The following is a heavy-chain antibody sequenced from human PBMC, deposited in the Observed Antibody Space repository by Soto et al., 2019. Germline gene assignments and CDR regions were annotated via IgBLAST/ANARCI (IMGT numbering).Heavy chain of an antibody. Sequence: QVQLVQSGAEEKKPGASVKVSCKASGYTFTSYAMHWVRQAPGQRLEWMGWINAGNGNTKYSQKFQGRVTITRDTYASTAYMELSSLRSEDTAVYYCARDTFPRYYYGMDVWGQGTTVTVSS. D-gene: IGHD3-16*01. CDR1: GYTFTSYA. J-gene: IGHJ6*02. V-gene: IGHV1-3*05. CDR2: INAGNGNT. CDR3: ARDTFPRYYYGMDV.